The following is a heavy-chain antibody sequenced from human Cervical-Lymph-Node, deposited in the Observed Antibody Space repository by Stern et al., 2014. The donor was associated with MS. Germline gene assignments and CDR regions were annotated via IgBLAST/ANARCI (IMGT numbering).Heavy chain of an antibody. J-gene: IGHJ2*01. CDR3: ARERQQYCNSEGCSYWYFDL. Sequence: QVQLQESGPGLVKPSGTLSLTCAVSGGSVSSTNWWSWVRQSPGKGLEWIGNIYHSGASNYRPSLRSRVFISLDNSKNHLSLHLTSVTAADTAVYYCARERQQYCNSEGCSYWYFDLWGRGTLVTVSS. CDR2: IYHSGAS. D-gene: IGHD2/OR15-2a*01. V-gene: IGHV4-4*02. CDR1: GGSVSSTNW.